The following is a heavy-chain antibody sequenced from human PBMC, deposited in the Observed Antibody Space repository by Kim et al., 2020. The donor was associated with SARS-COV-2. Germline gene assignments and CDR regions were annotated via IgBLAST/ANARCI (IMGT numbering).Heavy chain of an antibody. Sequence: GGSLRLSCTASGFTFSYYAMTWVRQAPGKGLEWVSSISGYGDSTYYADSGKGRFTISKDKSKNTLYLEMNSLRAEDTAVYYCARQTNWNYFVFDYRGQG. CDR2: ISGYGDST. CDR3: ARQTNWNYFVFDY. D-gene: IGHD1-7*01. J-gene: IGHJ4*02. V-gene: IGHV3-23*01. CDR1: GFTFSYYA.